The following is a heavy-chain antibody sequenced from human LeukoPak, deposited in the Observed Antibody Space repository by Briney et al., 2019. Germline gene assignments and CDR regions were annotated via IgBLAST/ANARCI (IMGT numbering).Heavy chain of an antibody. CDR2: IKQDGSEK. CDR3: ARELGHDPASGMDV. D-gene: IGHD1-26*01. J-gene: IGHJ6*02. V-gene: IGHV3-7*01. CDR1: GFTSSTYW. Sequence: GGSLRLSCAASGFTSSTYWMSWVRQAPGKGLERVANIKQDGSEKCYVDSVKGRFTISRDNAKNSVYLQMNSLRVEDTAVYYCARELGHDPASGMDVWGQGTTVTVSS.